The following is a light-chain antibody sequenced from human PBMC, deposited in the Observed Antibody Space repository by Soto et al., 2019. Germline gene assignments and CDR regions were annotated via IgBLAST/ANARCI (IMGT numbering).Light chain of an antibody. CDR2: TNN. CDR1: SSNIGNNH. V-gene: IGLV1-47*01. Sequence: QSVLTQPPSASGTPGQRVTISCSGSSSNIGNNHVYWYQQLPGTAPKLLIYTNNQRPSGVPDRFSGSKSGTSASLAISGLRSEDEADYYCVAWDDSLSGRVFGGGTKLTVL. CDR3: VAWDDSLSGRV. J-gene: IGLJ3*02.